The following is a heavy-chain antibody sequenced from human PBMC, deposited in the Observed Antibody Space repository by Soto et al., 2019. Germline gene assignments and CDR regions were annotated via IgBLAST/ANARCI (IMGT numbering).Heavy chain of an antibody. V-gene: IGHV4-34*01. Sequence: SETLSLTCAVYGGSFSGYYWSWIRQPPGKGLEWIGEINHSGSTNYNPSLKSRVTISVDTSKNQFSLKLSSVTAADTAVYYCARGPKSRAYVRSSGDWFDPWGQGTLVTVSS. CDR2: INHSGST. CDR1: GGSFSGYY. CDR3: ARGPKSRAYVRSSGDWFDP. J-gene: IGHJ5*02. D-gene: IGHD4-17*01.